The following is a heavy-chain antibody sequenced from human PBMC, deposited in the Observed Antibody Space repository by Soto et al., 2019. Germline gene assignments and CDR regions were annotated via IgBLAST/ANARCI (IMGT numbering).Heavy chain of an antibody. J-gene: IGHJ6*03. V-gene: IGHV1-18*01. CDR2: ISAYNGNT. CDR3: ASWGYCSSTSCSPGYYYMDV. D-gene: IGHD2-2*01. Sequence: ASVKVSCKASGYTLTSYGISWVRQAPGQGLEWMGWISAYNGNTNYAQKLQGRVTMTTDTSTSTAYMELRSLRSDDTAVYYCASWGYCSSTSCSPGYYYMDVWGKGTTVTVSS. CDR1: GYTLTSYG.